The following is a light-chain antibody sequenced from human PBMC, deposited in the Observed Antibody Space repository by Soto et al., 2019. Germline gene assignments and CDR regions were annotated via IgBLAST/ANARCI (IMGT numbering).Light chain of an antibody. J-gene: IGKJ1*01. Sequence: EIVLTQSPGTLSLSPGERATLSCRASQSVSSSYLAWYQQKPGQAPRLLIYGASSRATGIPDRFSGSGSGTDFTLTISRLEPEDFAVYYCQQDGSSRTFGQGNKGEIK. CDR2: GAS. CDR3: QQDGSSRT. CDR1: QSVSSSY. V-gene: IGKV3-20*01.